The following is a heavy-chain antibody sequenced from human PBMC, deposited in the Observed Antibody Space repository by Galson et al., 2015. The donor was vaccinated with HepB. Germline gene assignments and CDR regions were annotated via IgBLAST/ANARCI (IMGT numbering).Heavy chain of an antibody. J-gene: IGHJ6*04. V-gene: IGHV4-61*02. CDR2: YASGTT. CDR3: ARRLAV. CDR1: GGSISGESYY. Sequence: TLSLTCTVSGGSISGESYYWSWIRQPAGKGLEWIYASGTTNYNPSLQSRVTMSVDTSKNQSSLNLNSVTAADTAVYYCARRLAVWGRGTTVTVSS.